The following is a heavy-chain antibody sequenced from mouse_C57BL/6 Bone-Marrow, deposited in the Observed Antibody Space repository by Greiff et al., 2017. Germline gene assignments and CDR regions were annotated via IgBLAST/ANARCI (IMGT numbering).Heavy chain of an antibody. J-gene: IGHJ2*01. V-gene: IGHV1-69*01. CDR3: ARSHYGSLFDY. Sequence: VQLQQPGAELVMPGASVKLSCKASGYTFTSYWMHWVKQRPGQGLEWIGEIDPSDSYTNYNQKFKGKSTLTVDKSSSTAYMQLRSLTSEDSAVYYCARSHYGSLFDYWGQGTTLTVSA. CDR2: IDPSDSYT. CDR1: GYTFTSYW. D-gene: IGHD1-1*01.